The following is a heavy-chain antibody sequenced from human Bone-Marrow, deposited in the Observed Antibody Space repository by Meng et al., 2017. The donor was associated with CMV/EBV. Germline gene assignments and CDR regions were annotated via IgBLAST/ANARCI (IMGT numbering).Heavy chain of an antibody. Sequence: SVKVSCKASGGTFSSYAISWVRQAPGQGLEWMGGIIPILGIANYAQKFQGRVTITADKSTSTAYMELSSLRSEDTAVYYCASSCSSTSRIDYYYYYGMDVWGQGTTVTFSS. CDR1: GGTFSSYA. CDR3: ASSCSSTSRIDYYYYYGMDV. CDR2: IIPILGIA. V-gene: IGHV1-69*10. J-gene: IGHJ6*02. D-gene: IGHD2-2*01.